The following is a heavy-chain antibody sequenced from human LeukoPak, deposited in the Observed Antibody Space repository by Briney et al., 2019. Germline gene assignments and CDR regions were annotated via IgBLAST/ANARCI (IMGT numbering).Heavy chain of an antibody. CDR3: ASMDNWNAQVDY. J-gene: IGHJ4*02. CDR1: GGSISSYY. D-gene: IGHD1-20*01. CDR2: IYTSGST. V-gene: IGHV4-4*07. Sequence: SETLSLTCTVSGGSISSYYWSWIRQPAGKGLEWIGRIYTSGSTNYNPSLKSRVTMSVDTSNNQFSLKLSSVTAADTAVYYWASMDNWNAQVDYWGQGTLVTVSS.